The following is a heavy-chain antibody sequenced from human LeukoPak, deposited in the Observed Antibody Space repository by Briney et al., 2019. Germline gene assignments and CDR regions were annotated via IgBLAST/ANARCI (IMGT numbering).Heavy chain of an antibody. CDR2: INPKSGAT. V-gene: IGHV1-2*02. J-gene: IGHJ4*02. CDR3: ARDFSVGCTNGVCYSLDY. D-gene: IGHD2-8*01. CDR1: GYTLTDYY. Sequence: GASVKVSCKASGYTLTDYYMHWVRQGPGQGLEWMGWINPKSGATKFAQKFQGRVTMTRDTSISTAYMELSRLRSDDTAVYYCARDFSVGCTNGVCYSLDYWGQGTLVTVSS.